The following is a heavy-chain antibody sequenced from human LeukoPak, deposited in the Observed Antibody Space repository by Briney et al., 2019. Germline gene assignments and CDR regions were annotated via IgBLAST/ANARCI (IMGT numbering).Heavy chain of an antibody. Sequence: KSSETLSLTCTVSGYSISSGYYWGWIRQPPGKGLEWIGSIYHSGSTYYNPSLKSRVTISVDTSKNQFSLKLSSVTAADTAVYCCARDPGIVGATPPDYWGQGTLVTVSS. D-gene: IGHD1-26*01. CDR2: IYHSGST. CDR3: ARDPGIVGATPPDY. CDR1: GYSISSGYY. J-gene: IGHJ4*02. V-gene: IGHV4-38-2*02.